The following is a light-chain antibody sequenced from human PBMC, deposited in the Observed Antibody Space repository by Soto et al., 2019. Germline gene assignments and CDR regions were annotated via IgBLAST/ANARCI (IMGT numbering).Light chain of an antibody. CDR3: QQYGSSPPYT. CDR2: GST. J-gene: IGKJ2*01. CDR1: QSVTTF. V-gene: IGKV3-20*01. Sequence: EIVLTQSPVTLSLSPGERATLSCRASQSVTTFLAWYQQKPGQSPTLLIFGSTDRATGIPDRFSGSGSGTDFTLTISRLEPEDFAVYYCQQYGSSPPYTFGQGTKLEIK.